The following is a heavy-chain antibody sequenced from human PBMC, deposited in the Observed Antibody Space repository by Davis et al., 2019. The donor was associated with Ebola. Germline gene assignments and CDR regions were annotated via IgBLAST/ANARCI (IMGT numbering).Heavy chain of an antibody. CDR2: ISSSGSTI. J-gene: IGHJ4*02. CDR1: GFTFSDYY. CDR3: ANLDYGDNSGFDY. D-gene: IGHD4-23*01. V-gene: IGHV3-11*01. Sequence: GESLKISCAASGFTFSDYYMSWIRQAPGKGLEWVSYISSSGSTIYYADSVKGRFTISRDNAKKSLYLQMNSLRAEDTAVYYCANLDYGDNSGFDYWGQGTLVTVSS.